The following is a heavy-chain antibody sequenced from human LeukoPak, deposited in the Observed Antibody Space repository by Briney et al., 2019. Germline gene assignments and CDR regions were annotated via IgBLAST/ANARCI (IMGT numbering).Heavy chain of an antibody. CDR3: ARVFGGHEIGF. CDR1: GYTFTTYD. V-gene: IGHV1-8*01. CDR2: MNPKSGNT. Sequence: ASVGVSCKASGYTFTTYDINWVRQATGQGLEWMGWMNPKSGNTAYAQKFQGRVTMTRNTSIDTAYMELSSLRSEDTAMYYCARVFGGHEIGFWGQGTQVTVSS. D-gene: IGHD5-12*01. J-gene: IGHJ4*02.